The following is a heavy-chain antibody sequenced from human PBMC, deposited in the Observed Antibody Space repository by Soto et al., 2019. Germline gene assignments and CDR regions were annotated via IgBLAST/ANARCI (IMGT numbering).Heavy chain of an antibody. V-gene: IGHV4-4*07. D-gene: IGHD4-17*01. CDR3: ARSPAYGDYANLDT. Sequence: QVQLQESGPGLVKPSETLSLTSTVSGDSVSNCYWNWIRQPAGQGLEWIGRIYTTRSPNYNPSIKSRVTMSVDASKNQFSLDLNLTSVTAADTAVYYWARSPAYGDYANLDTWGQGALVTVSS. CDR1: GDSVSNCY. J-gene: IGHJ5*02. CDR2: IYTTRSP.